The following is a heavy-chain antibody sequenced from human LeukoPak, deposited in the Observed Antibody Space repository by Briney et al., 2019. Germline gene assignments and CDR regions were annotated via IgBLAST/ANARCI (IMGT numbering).Heavy chain of an antibody. CDR2: IYPGYSDT. D-gene: IGHD3-22*01. CDR1: GFSFSGYW. CDR3: ARRYYDTSPLAY. Sequence: GESLQISCQGSGFSFSGYWIGWVRQMPGKGLEWMGIIYPGYSDTRHSPSFQGQVTISADKSISTAYLQWSRRKASDTAIYCCARRYYDTSPLAYWGQGNMVTVSS. V-gene: IGHV5-51*01. J-gene: IGHJ4*02.